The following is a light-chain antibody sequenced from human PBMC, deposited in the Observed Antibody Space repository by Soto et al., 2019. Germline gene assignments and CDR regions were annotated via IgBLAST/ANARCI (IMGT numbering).Light chain of an antibody. CDR2: GAS. Sequence: EIVMTQSTGTLSVSPGEGATLSCRASQSVTKSLAWYQQKPGQAPRLLIYGASTRETRIPARFSGSGSGTEFTLNISRLQSEDFAVYYCLQYKTWPRTFGQGTKLEIK. CDR1: QSVTKS. CDR3: LQYKTWPRT. J-gene: IGKJ2*01. V-gene: IGKV3-15*01.